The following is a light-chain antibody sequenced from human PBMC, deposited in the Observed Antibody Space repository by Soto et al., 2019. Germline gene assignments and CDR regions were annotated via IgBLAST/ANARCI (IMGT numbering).Light chain of an antibody. CDR2: GAS. V-gene: IGKV3-20*01. CDR3: QQDCSSPLP. J-gene: IGKJ4*01. CDR1: QSVFGTY. Sequence: EVVLTQSPATLSLSPGERATLSCRASQSVFGTYLAWYQQKPGQAPRLLIYGASRRATSVPDRFSGSGSGTDFTRRISRLEPDDFAGYSCQQDCSSPLPFGGGTKVEIK.